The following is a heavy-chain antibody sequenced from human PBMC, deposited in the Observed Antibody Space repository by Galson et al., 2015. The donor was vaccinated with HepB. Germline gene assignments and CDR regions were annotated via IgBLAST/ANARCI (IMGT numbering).Heavy chain of an antibody. D-gene: IGHD2-21*01. V-gene: IGHV3-7*04. J-gene: IGHJ4*02. CDR3: ARAYGAVY. CDR1: GFTFSVYW. CDR2: IKKDGSEK. Sequence: SLRLSCAGSGFTFSVYWMSWVRQAPGKGLEWVATIKKDGSEKYYVDSVKGRFTISRDNDKNSLDLQMNSLRVEDTAVYYCARAYGAVYWGQGTLVTVSS.